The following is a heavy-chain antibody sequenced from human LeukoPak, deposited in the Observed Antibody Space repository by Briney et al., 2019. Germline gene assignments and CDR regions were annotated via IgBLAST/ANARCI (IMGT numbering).Heavy chain of an antibody. Sequence: PSETLSLTCAVSGGSISSSNWWSRVRQPPGQGLAWIGEIYHSGSTNYNPSLKSRVTISVDKSKNQFSLKLSSVTAADTAVYYCARGPYYYGSVGDYYYGMDVWGKGTTVTVSS. V-gene: IGHV4-4*02. CDR1: GGSISSSNW. CDR3: ARGPYYYGSVGDYYYGMDV. J-gene: IGHJ6*04. D-gene: IGHD3-10*01. CDR2: IYHSGST.